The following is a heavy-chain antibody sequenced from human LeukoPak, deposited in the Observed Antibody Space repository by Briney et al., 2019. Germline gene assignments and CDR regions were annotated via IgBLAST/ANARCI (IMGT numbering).Heavy chain of an antibody. Sequence: SETLSLTCAVYGGSFSGYYWSWIRQPPGKGLEWIGEINHSGSTNYNPSLKSRVTISVDTSKNQFSLKLSSVTAADTAVYYCVGGVREWTHFDYWGQGTLVTVSS. D-gene: IGHD3-10*01. CDR3: VGGVREWTHFDY. J-gene: IGHJ4*02. CDR1: GGSFSGYY. CDR2: INHSGST. V-gene: IGHV4-34*01.